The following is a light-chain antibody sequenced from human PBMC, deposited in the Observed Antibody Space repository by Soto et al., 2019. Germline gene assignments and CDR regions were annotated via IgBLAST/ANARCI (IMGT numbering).Light chain of an antibody. CDR3: QQYNNWPLT. CDR2: AAY. Sequence: EIVMTQAPATLSVSLGERATISCRASQSISSNLAWYQQKPGKAPRLLIYAAYTRPPGIPARFSGSGSGTDFTLTISSLQSEDFAVYYCQQYNNWPLTFGQGTKVEIK. CDR1: QSISSN. V-gene: IGKV3-15*01. J-gene: IGKJ1*01.